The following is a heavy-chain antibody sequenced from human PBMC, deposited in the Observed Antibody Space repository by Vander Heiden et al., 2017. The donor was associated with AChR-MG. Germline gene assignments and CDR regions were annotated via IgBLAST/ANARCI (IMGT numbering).Heavy chain of an antibody. D-gene: IGHD2-15*01. CDR3: ATRRNTVVTFDYYYYGMDV. CDR1: GFTFSSYG. CDR2: ISYDGSNK. Sequence: QVQLVESGGGVVQPGRSLRLSCAASGFTFSSYGMHWVRQAPGKGLEWVAVISYDGSNKYYADSVKGRFTISRDNSKNTLYLQMNSLRAEDTAVYYCATRRNTVVTFDYYYYGMDVWCQGTTVTVSS. J-gene: IGHJ6*02. V-gene: IGHV3-30*03.